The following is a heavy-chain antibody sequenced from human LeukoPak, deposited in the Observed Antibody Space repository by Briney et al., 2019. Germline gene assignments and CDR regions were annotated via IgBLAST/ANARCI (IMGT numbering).Heavy chain of an antibody. J-gene: IGHJ4*02. CDR1: GYSISKGYY. Sequence: PSETPSLTCTVSGYSISKGYYWSWLRQPPGKGLEWFGSFSHRGSTYYNPSPRSRATISVDRSKQKFSLKLTSVTAADTAVYFCARGAEYYAIWRGYAAYSDYWGQGISVTVSS. V-gene: IGHV4-38-2*02. CDR2: FSHRGST. CDR3: ARGAEYYAIWRGYAAYSDY. D-gene: IGHD3-3*01.